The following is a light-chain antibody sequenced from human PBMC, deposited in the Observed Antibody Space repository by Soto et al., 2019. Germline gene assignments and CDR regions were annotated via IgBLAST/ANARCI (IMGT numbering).Light chain of an antibody. CDR2: EVT. J-gene: IGLJ1*01. Sequence: QSVLSHPASVCWSPGQSITISCTGTSGDIGSYNRVSWYQQHPGKAPKLIIYEVTDRPSGVSNRFSGSKSGNTASLTISGLQAEDEAEYYCSSYTNINTRACVFGTGTKVTVL. V-gene: IGLV2-14*01. CDR1: SGDIGSYNR. CDR3: SSYTNINTRACV.